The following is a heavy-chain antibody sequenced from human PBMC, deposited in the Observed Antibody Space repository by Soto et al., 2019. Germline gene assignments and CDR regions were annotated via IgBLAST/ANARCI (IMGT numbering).Heavy chain of an antibody. Sequence: SVKVSCKASGGTFSSYAISWVRQAPGQGLEWMGGIIPIFGTANYAQKFQGRVTITADESTSTAYMELSSLRSEDTAVYYCATYFGYGYYYFDYWGQGTLVTVSS. J-gene: IGHJ4*02. D-gene: IGHD5-18*01. CDR3: ATYFGYGYYYFDY. CDR2: IIPIFGTA. CDR1: GGTFSSYA. V-gene: IGHV1-69*13.